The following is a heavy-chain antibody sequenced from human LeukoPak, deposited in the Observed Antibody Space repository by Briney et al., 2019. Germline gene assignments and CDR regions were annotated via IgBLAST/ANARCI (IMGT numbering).Heavy chain of an antibody. J-gene: IGHJ6*04. CDR2: SSAYNGNT. CDR3: ASTLGSTSLSYYYGMDV. CDR1: GYTFTSYG. D-gene: IGHD2-2*01. Sequence: GASVKVSCKASGYTFTSYGISWGRQAPGQGLGWMGWSSAYNGNTNYAQKLQGRVTMTTDTSTNTAYMELRSLRSDDTAVYYCASTLGSTSLSYYYGMDVWGKGTTVTVSS. V-gene: IGHV1-18*04.